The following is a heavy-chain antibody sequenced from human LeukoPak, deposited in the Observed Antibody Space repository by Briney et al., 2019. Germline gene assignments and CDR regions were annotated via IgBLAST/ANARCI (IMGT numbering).Heavy chain of an antibody. Sequence: SETLSLTCTVSGGSISSSSYYWGWIRQPPGKGLEWIGSIYYSGSTCYNPSLKSRVTISVDTSKNQFSLKLSSVTAADTAVYYCARDVGATPGYFDYWGQGTLVTVSS. CDR2: IYYSGST. J-gene: IGHJ4*02. V-gene: IGHV4-39*07. CDR1: GGSISSSSYY. CDR3: ARDVGATPGYFDY. D-gene: IGHD1-26*01.